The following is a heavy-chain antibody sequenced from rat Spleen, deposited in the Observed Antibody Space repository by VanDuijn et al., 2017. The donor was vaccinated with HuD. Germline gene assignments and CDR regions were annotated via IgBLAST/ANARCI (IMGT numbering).Heavy chain of an antibody. D-gene: IGHD1-3*01. J-gene: IGHJ3*01. CDR1: GRTFSDYN. CDR3: ARPSYGFPFAY. CDR2: ITYDGSGT. V-gene: IGHV5-7*01. Sequence: EVQLVESGGGLVQPGGSLKLSCAASGRTFSDYNMAWVRQAPKKGLEWVATITYDGSGTYYRDSVKGRFTISRDNAKSTLYLQMDSLRSEDTATYYCARPSYGFPFAYWGQGTLVTVSS.